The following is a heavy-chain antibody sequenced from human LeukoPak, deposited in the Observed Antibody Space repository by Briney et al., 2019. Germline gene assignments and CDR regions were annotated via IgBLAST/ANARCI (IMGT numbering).Heavy chain of an antibody. V-gene: IGHV3-30*03. Sequence: GGSLRLSCAASGFAFSSYGMHWVRQAPGKGLEWVAVLSYDGPNIYYADSVKGRFTISRDNSKNMLFLQMNSLRTEDTAVYYCARRDGYSSSERLYYFDYWGQGTLVTVSS. CDR1: GFAFSSYG. J-gene: IGHJ4*02. D-gene: IGHD6-13*01. CDR3: ARRDGYSSSERLYYFDY. CDR2: LSYDGPNI.